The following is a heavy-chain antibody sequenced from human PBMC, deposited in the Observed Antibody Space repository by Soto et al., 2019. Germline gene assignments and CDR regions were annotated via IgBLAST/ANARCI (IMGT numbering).Heavy chain of an antibody. V-gene: IGHV3-23*01. D-gene: IGHD6-19*01. Sequence: EVQLLESGGGLVQPGGSLRLSCAASGFTFSSYSMSWVRQAPGTGLEWVSAISGSGGSTYYADSVKGRFTISRDNSKNSRYLPMNSLRAEDTAVYYGEITGQWRNFDYWGQGTLVTVSS. CDR1: GFTFSSYS. CDR3: EITGQWRNFDY. J-gene: IGHJ4*02. CDR2: ISGSGGST.